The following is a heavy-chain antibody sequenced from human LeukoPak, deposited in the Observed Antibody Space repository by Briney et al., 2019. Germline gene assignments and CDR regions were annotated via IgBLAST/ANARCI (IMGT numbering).Heavy chain of an antibody. D-gene: IGHD1-26*01. V-gene: IGHV1-18*01. CDR1: GYTFTSYG. CDR2: INTYNGDT. J-gene: IGHJ4*02. Sequence: ASVKVSCKASGYTFTSYGITWVRQAPGQGLEWMGWINTYNGDTNYAQSLQGRVTMTTDTSTSTAYMELRSLRSDDTAVYYCAMGRGSTSRYWGQGTLVTVSS. CDR3: AMGRGSTSRY.